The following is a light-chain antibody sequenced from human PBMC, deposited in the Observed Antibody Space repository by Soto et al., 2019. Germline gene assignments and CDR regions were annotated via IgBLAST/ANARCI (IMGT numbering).Light chain of an antibody. Sequence: EVVLTQSPDTLSVFPGERATLSCRASQSVTTNLAWYQQKPGQAPRLLIYGASSRATGIPDRFSASGSGTDFTLTISRLEPEDFAVYYCQQYGSSGTFGQGTKVDIK. V-gene: IGKV3-20*01. J-gene: IGKJ1*01. CDR2: GAS. CDR1: QSVTTN. CDR3: QQYGSSGT.